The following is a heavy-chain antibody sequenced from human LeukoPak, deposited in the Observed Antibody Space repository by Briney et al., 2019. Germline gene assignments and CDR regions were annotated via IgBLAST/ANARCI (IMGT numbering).Heavy chain of an antibody. J-gene: IGHJ4*02. V-gene: IGHV4-34*01. CDR1: GGSFSGYY. D-gene: IGHD3-22*01. Sequence: SETLSLTCAVYGGSFSGYYWSWIRQPPGKGLEWIGEINHSGSTNYNPSLKSRVTISVDTSKNQFSLKLSSVTAADTAVYYCARAPKYYYDSSGYSYYYFDYWGQGTLVTVSS. CDR3: ARAPKYYYDSSGYSYYYFDY. CDR2: INHSGST.